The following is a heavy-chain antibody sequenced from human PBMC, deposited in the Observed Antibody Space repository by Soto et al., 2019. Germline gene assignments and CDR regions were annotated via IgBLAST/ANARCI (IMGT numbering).Heavy chain of an antibody. Sequence: QITLKESGPTLVKPTQTLTLTCTFSGFSLTTTGVGVGWIRQPPGKALECLALIYWDDDKRYSPSLKSRLPITNDTSHNQVVLTMTNLDPVDTATYYCAHRLCDNRCYWDVGYFDFWGQGTLVTVSS. CDR3: AHRLCDNRCYWDVGYFDF. CDR1: GFSLTTTGVG. CDR2: IYWDDDK. D-gene: IGHD2-15*01. V-gene: IGHV2-5*02. J-gene: IGHJ4*02.